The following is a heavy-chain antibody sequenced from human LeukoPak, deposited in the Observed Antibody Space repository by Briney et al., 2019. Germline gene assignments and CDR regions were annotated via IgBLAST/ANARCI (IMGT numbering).Heavy chain of an antibody. V-gene: IGHV4-39*01. D-gene: IGHD3-3*01. J-gene: IGHJ4*02. CDR3: ARSLYDFWSGYKY. CDR1: GGSISSSSYY. Sequence: PSETLSLTXTVSGGSISSSSYYWGWIRQPPGKGLEWIGSIYYSGSTYYNPSLKSRVTISVDTSKNQFSLKLSSVTAADTAVYYCARSLYDFWSGYKYWGQGTLVTVSS. CDR2: IYYSGST.